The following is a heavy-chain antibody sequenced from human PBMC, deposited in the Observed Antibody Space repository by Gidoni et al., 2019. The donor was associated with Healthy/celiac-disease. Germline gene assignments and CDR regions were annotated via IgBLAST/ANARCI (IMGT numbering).Heavy chain of an antibody. Sequence: QVQLVQSGAEVKKPGASVKVYCKDSGYRFTSYYMHCVRQAPGQGLEWMGIIHPSGGSTSYAQKFQGRVTMTRDTSTSTVCMELSSLRSEDTAVYYCARGLRRWKGFFDYWGQGTLVTVSS. D-gene: IGHD4-17*01. V-gene: IGHV1-46*01. J-gene: IGHJ4*02. CDR1: GYRFTSYY. CDR2: IHPSGGST. CDR3: ARGLRRWKGFFDY.